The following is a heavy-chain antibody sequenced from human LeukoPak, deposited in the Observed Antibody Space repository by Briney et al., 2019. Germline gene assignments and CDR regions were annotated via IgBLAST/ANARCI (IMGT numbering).Heavy chain of an antibody. CDR2: IYSGGST. CDR1: GFTVSSNY. V-gene: IGHV3-66*01. J-gene: IGHJ4*02. D-gene: IGHD2-15*01. Sequence: GGSLRLSCAASGFTVSSNYMSWVRQAPGKGLEWVSVIYSGGSTYYADSVKHRFSISRDNSKHTVYLQMNSLRAEDTAVYYCERGGPVAGRFDYWGGGTVDTVSS. CDR3: ERGGPVAGRFDY.